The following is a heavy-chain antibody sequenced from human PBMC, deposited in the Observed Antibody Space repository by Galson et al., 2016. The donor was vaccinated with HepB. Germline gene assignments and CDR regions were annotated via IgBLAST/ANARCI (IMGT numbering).Heavy chain of an antibody. D-gene: IGHD3-22*01. Sequence: SLRLSCATSGFTFGSVWMSWVRQAPGKGLEWVANIKPDGSERYYVDSLKGRFTISRDNAKNSLYLQMNNLRAEDTAVYYCALYYYDSSGFVEYFQHWGQGTRVPVSS. CDR3: ALYYYDSSGFVEYFQH. V-gene: IGHV3-7*03. CDR1: GFTFGSVW. J-gene: IGHJ1*01. CDR2: IKPDGSER.